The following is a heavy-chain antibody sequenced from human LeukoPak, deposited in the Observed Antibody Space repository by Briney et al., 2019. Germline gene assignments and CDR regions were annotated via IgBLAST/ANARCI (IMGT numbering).Heavy chain of an antibody. Sequence: SETLSLTCAVHGGSLSGYYWSWIRQPPGKGLEWIGEINHSGSTNYNPSLKSRVTLSVDTSKNQFSLKLSSVTAADTAVYYCGRVPYCSGGSCSYFYYYGLEVWWRASKVTVSS. CDR3: GRVPYCSGGSCSYFYYYGLEV. D-gene: IGHD2-15*01. J-gene: IGHJ6*01. CDR2: INHSGST. V-gene: IGHV4-34*01. CDR1: GGSLSGYY.